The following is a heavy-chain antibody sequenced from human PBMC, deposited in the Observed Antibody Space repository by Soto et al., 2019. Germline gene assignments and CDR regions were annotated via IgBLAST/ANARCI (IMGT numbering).Heavy chain of an antibody. V-gene: IGHV3-74*01. J-gene: IGHJ6*03. CDR3: ARIYGSGSSTPYYYYYYYMDV. Sequence: GGSLRLSCAASGFTFSSYWMHWVRQAPGKGLVWVSRINSDGSSTSYADSVKGRFTISRDNAKNTLYLQMNSLRAEDTAVYYCARIYGSGSSTPYYYYYYYMDVWGKGTTVTVSS. CDR1: GFTFSSYW. CDR2: INSDGSST. D-gene: IGHD3-10*01.